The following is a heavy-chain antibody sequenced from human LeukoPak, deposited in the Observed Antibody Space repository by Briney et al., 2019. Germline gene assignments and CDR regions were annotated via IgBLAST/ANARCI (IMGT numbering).Heavy chain of an antibody. Sequence: SETLSLTCTVSGGSLSSYYWSWIRQPPGKGLEWIGYIYYSGNTYYNPSHKSRVTISVDTSENQFSLKLNSVTAADTAVYYCARNKPLDPFAFWGQGTMVTVSS. D-gene: IGHD1/OR15-1a*01. CDR2: IYYSGNT. CDR1: GGSLSSYY. CDR3: ARNKPLDPFAF. J-gene: IGHJ3*01. V-gene: IGHV4-59*01.